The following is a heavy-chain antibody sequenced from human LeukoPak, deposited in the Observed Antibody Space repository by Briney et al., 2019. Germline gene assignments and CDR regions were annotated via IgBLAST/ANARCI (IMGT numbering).Heavy chain of an antibody. Sequence: SSETLSLTCTGSGGSISSGSYYWRWIRQPAGKGLEWIGSIYHSGSIYHNPSLKSRVTISVDTSKNQFSLKLSSVTAADTAVYYCSARVRGLVSRYYFDYWGQGTLVTVSS. V-gene: IGHV4-39*07. CDR2: IYHSGSI. CDR1: GGSISSGSYY. J-gene: IGHJ4*02. D-gene: IGHD3/OR15-3a*01. CDR3: SARVRGLVSRYYFDY.